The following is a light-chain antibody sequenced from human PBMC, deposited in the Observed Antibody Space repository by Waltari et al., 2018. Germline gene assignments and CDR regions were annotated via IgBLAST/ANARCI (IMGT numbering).Light chain of an antibody. Sequence: QSALTQPASVSGSPGQSITISCTGTSSDAGFYNYVPGYQPHPGKAPKLIIYDVSERPSGVSDRFSGSKSGNTASLTISGLQAEDEADYYCNSYTGSSSWVFGGGTKLTVL. CDR2: DVS. CDR3: NSYTGSSSWV. CDR1: SSDAGFYNY. J-gene: IGLJ3*02. V-gene: IGLV2-14*01.